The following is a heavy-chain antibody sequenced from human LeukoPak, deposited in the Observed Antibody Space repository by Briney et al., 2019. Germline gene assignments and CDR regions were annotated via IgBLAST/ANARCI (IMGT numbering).Heavy chain of an antibody. V-gene: IGHV4-59*01. CDR1: GGSISSYY. Sequence: SETLSLTCTVSGGSISSYYWSWIRQPPGKGLEWIGYIYYSGSTNYNPSLKSRVTISVDTSKNQFSLKLSSVTAADTAVYYCARGGPSSRADYGMDVWGQGTTVTVSS. J-gene: IGHJ6*02. CDR3: ARGGPSSRADYGMDV. D-gene: IGHD6-13*01. CDR2: IYYSGST.